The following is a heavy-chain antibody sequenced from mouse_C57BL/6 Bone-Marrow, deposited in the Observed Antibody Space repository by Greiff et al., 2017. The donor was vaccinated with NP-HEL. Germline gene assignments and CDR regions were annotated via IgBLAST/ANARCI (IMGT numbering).Heavy chain of an antibody. CDR3: ARGDYYGSSFLYYFDY. V-gene: IGHV1-77*01. CDR1: GYTFTDYY. CDR2: IGPGSGST. D-gene: IGHD1-1*01. Sequence: QVQLQQSGAELVKPGASVKISCKASGYTFTDYYINWVKQRPGQGLEWIGKIGPGSGSTYYNEKFKGKATLTADKSSSTAYMQLSSLTSEDSAVYFCARGDYYGSSFLYYFDYWGQGTTLTVSS. J-gene: IGHJ2*01.